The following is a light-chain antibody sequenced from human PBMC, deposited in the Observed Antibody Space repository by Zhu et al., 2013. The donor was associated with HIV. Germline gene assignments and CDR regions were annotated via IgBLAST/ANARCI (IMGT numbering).Light chain of an antibody. Sequence: EIVLTQSPDTLSLSPGERATLSCRASQSVASNYFAWYRQKPGQAPSLLIYGASRRATGIPVRFSGSGSGTDFTLTISRLEPEDFAVYYCQQYGTSLLTFGGGTRLQIK. CDR1: QSVASNY. J-gene: IGKJ5*01. CDR3: QQYGTSLLT. CDR2: GAS. V-gene: IGKV3-20*01.